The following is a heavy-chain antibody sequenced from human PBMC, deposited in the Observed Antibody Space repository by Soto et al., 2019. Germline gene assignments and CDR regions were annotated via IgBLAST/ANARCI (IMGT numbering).Heavy chain of an antibody. CDR2: IYSDGYT. Sequence: PGGSLRLSCAASGFTVSSNHLSWVRQAPGKGLEWVSLIYSDGYTSYADSVKGRFTISRDNSKNTLYLQMNSLRAEDTAVYYCARDKDYQFDYWGQGALVTVSS. D-gene: IGHD4-17*01. V-gene: IGHV3-66*01. CDR1: GFTVSSNH. CDR3: ARDKDYQFDY. J-gene: IGHJ4*02.